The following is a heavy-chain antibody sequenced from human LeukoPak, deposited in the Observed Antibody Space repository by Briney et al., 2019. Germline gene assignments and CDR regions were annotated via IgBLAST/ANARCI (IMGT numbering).Heavy chain of an antibody. CDR1: GFTVSSNY. CDR2: LDNNGDNT. Sequence: GGSLRLSCAASGFTVSSNYMSWVRQAPGKGLEWVSGLDNNGDNTYYADSVKGRFTISRDNSKNTLYLQMNGLRVEDTAVYYCAKIAETSGTYGQGFDYWGQGTLVTVSS. V-gene: IGHV3-53*01. J-gene: IGHJ4*02. CDR3: AKIAETSGTYGQGFDY. D-gene: IGHD1-26*01.